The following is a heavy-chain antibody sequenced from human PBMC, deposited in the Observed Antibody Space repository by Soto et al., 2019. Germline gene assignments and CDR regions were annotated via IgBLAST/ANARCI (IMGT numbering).Heavy chain of an antibody. CDR1: GFSLTSRPVG. J-gene: IGHJ4*02. Sequence: QITLKESGPTRVKPTQTLMLTCSFSGFSLTSRPVGVAWLRQPPGKALEWLAVIYWDDDKRYSPSLKSRLTIAKATAKNQVYLTMAYMDPVDTGTYFCAHRGDMIGNGDQGYLDNWGQGILVTVSS. V-gene: IGHV2-5*02. D-gene: IGHD2-21*01. CDR2: IYWDDDK. CDR3: AHRGDMIGNGDQGYLDN.